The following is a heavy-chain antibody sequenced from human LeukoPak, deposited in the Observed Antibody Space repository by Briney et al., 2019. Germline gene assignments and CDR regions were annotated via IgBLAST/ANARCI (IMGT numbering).Heavy chain of an antibody. V-gene: IGHV5-51*01. CDR3: ARNYDLTEPDAFDI. D-gene: IGHD3-22*01. J-gene: IGHJ3*02. CDR2: IYPDDSDT. CDR1: GYRFTRFW. Sequence: GESLKISFEASGYRFTRFWIAWVRQMPGKGLECMGGIYPDDSDTIYGPSFQGQVTISADKSISTAYLQWSSLKASDTAIYYCARNYDLTEPDAFDIWGQGTLVTVSS.